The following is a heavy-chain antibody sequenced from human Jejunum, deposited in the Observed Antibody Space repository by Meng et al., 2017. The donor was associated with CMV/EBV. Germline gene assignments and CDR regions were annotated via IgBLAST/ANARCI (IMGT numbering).Heavy chain of an antibody. J-gene: IGHJ4*02. CDR2: INSNSGGT. Sequence: QVQLVQSGAEVKKSGASVRASCKASGYTFADYYIHWVRQAPGQGLEWMGRINSNSGGTRFAQNFQGRVTVTRDTSISTVYMELNSLRSDDTAVYYCARDWEGSWAVFDYWGQGTLVTVSS. CDR1: GYTFADYY. CDR3: ARDWEGSWAVFDY. D-gene: IGHD6-13*01. V-gene: IGHV1-2*06.